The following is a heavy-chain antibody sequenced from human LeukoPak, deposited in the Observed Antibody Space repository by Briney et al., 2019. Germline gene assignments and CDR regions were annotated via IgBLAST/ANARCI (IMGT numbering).Heavy chain of an antibody. J-gene: IGHJ4*02. V-gene: IGHV3-7*01. CDR1: GFTLNNYW. D-gene: IGHD6-19*01. CDR2: IKQDGSEK. Sequence: GGSLRLSCEASGFTLNNYWMHWVRQAPGKGLEWVANIKQDGSEKYYVDSVKGRFTISRDNAKNSLYLQMSSLRAEDTALYYCARGMEKQWLNYWGQGTLVTVSS. CDR3: ARGMEKQWLNY.